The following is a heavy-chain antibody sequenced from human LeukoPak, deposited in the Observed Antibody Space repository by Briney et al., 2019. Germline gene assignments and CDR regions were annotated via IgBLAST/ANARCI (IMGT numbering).Heavy chain of an antibody. Sequence: SGRSLRLSCAASGFTFDNYAMHWVRQAPGKGLEWVSGISWNGGSIGYADSVKGRFTISRDNAKNSLYLQMNSLRAEDTAVYYCARAPYREFDYWGQGTLVTVSS. V-gene: IGHV3-9*01. D-gene: IGHD1-26*01. CDR1: GFTFDNYA. CDR3: ARAPYREFDY. J-gene: IGHJ4*02. CDR2: ISWNGGSI.